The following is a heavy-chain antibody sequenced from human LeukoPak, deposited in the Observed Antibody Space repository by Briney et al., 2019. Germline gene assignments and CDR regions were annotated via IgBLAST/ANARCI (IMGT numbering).Heavy chain of an antibody. V-gene: IGHV4-59*01. J-gene: IGHJ6*02. CDR3: ARSPLLSYGMDV. CDR1: GDSTSRYY. D-gene: IGHD3-10*01. CDR2: IYYSGSS. Sequence: SETLSLTCTVSGDSTSRYYWSWIRQPSGKGLEWIGYIYYSGSSNYSPSLKSRVTISGDTSRKQFSLKLTSVTAADTAVYYCARSPLLSYGMDVWGQGTTVTVS.